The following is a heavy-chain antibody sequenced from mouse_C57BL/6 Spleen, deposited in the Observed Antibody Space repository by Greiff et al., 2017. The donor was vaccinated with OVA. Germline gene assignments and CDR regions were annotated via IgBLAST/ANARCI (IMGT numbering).Heavy chain of an antibody. J-gene: IGHJ4*01. CDR3: ARLYYDYGGDYAMDY. Sequence: QVQLQQPGAELVKPGASVKMSCTASGYNFNSYWITWVKQRPGQGLEWIGDIYPGSGSTKYNEKFKSKATLTVDTSSSTAYMQLSSLTSEDSAVYYCARLYYDYGGDYAMDYWGQGTSVTVSS. D-gene: IGHD2-4*01. V-gene: IGHV1-55*01. CDR1: GYNFNSYW. CDR2: IYPGSGST.